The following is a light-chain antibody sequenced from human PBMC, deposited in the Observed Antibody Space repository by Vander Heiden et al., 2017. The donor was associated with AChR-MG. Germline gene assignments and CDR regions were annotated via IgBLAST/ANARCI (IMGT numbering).Light chain of an antibody. CDR1: QFVDTY. CDR2: SAS. J-gene: IGKJ1*01. CDR3: QQTYSTPHT. Sequence: DIQMTQSPSSLYASVGDRVTITCRASQFVDTYINWYQQKPGKAPKLLIYSASILQSGGPPRFIGSGSGTDFSLTISSLQPEDFATYHCQQTYSTPHTFGRGTQVEIK. V-gene: IGKV1-39*01.